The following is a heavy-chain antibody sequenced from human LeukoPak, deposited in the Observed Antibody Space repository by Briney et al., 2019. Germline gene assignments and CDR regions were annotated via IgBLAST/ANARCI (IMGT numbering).Heavy chain of an antibody. Sequence: SETLSLTCSTSGGSITNYYWRWIRQAPGKGLEWIGYIYYSGITNYNPSLESRVTMSVDTSTNQFSLRLTSVTAADTAVYYCARLARVAVAGRYYYHSLDVWGQGTTVTVSS. J-gene: IGHJ6*02. CDR1: GGSITNYY. CDR2: IYYSGIT. D-gene: IGHD6-13*01. V-gene: IGHV4-59*08. CDR3: ARLARVAVAGRYYYHSLDV.